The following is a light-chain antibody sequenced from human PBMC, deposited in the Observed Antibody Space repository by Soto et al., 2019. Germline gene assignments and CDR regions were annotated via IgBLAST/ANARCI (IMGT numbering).Light chain of an antibody. Sequence: QAVVTQPPSASGTPGQRVTISCSGSSSNVGSNTVSWYQQLPGTAPKVLIYSDDQRPSGVPDRFSGSRSGSSASLAISGLQSGYEADYYCASWEDSLNGWVIGGGTKLTVL. CDR1: SSNVGSNT. CDR3: ASWEDSLNGWV. CDR2: SDD. J-gene: IGLJ3*02. V-gene: IGLV1-44*01.